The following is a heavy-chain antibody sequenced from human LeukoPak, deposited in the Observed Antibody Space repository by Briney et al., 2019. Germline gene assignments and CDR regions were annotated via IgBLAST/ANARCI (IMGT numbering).Heavy chain of an antibody. Sequence: PGGSLRLSCAASGFTFSSYGMHWVRQAPGKGLEWMAFIRYDGSNKYYADSVKGRFTISRDNSKNTLYLQMNSLRAEDTAVYYCAKDLYSSGWPNWFDPWGQGTLVTVSS. J-gene: IGHJ5*02. CDR1: GFTFSSYG. CDR2: IRYDGSNK. D-gene: IGHD6-19*01. V-gene: IGHV3-30*02. CDR3: AKDLYSSGWPNWFDP.